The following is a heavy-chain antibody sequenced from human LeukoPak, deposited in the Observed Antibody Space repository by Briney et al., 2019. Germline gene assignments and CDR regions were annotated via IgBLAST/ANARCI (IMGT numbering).Heavy chain of an antibody. D-gene: IGHD2-2*01. V-gene: IGHV3-30*09. CDR3: ARETCSSNICYLDY. J-gene: IGHJ4*02. CDR1: GFTFSFYA. CDR2: ISYDGSNK. Sequence: PGGSLRLSCAASGFTFSFYAIHWVRQAPGKGLEWVAVISYDGSNKYYADSVKGRFAISRDNSKNTLYLQMNSLRPDDTAVYYCARETCSSNICYLDYWGQGTLVTVSS.